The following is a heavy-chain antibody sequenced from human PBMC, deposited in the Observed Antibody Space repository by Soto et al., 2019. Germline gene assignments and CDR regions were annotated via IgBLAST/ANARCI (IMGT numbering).Heavy chain of an antibody. Sequence: PGGSLRLSCAASGSTFSSYAMSWVRQAPGKGLEWVGRIKSKTDGGTTDYAAPVKGRFTISRDDSKNTLYLQMNSLKTEDTAVYYCTTETPSAIYYYYGMDVWGQGTTVTVSS. D-gene: IGHD3-3*01. V-gene: IGHV3-15*01. J-gene: IGHJ6*02. CDR2: IKSKTDGGTT. CDR1: GSTFSSYA. CDR3: TTETPSAIYYYYGMDV.